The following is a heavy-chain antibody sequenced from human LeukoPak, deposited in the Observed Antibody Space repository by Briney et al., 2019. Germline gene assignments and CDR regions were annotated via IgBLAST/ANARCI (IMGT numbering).Heavy chain of an antibody. CDR2: ITGSGGST. CDR3: ATWPGAWYGEDY. J-gene: IGHJ4*02. CDR1: GFTFTSYA. Sequence: GGSLRLSCAASGFTFTSYAMSWVRQAPGKGLEWVSSITGSGGSTYHADSVRGRFTISRDNSQNTMYLQMNGLRAEDTAVYYCATWPGAWYGEDYWGQGTLVTVSS. V-gene: IGHV3-23*01. D-gene: IGHD3-10*01.